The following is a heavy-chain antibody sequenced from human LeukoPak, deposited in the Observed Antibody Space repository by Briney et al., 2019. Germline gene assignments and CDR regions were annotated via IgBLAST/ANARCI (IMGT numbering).Heavy chain of an antibody. J-gene: IGHJ3*02. CDR3: ARGRSGWELPLDAFDI. CDR1: GYTFTGYY. CDR2: INPNSGGT. D-gene: IGHD1-26*01. Sequence: GASVKVSCKASGYTFTGYYMHWVRQAPGQGLEWMGWINPNSGGTNYAQKFQGRVTMTRDTSISTAYMELSRLRSDDMAVYYCARGRSGWELPLDAFDIWGQGTMVTVSS. V-gene: IGHV1-2*02.